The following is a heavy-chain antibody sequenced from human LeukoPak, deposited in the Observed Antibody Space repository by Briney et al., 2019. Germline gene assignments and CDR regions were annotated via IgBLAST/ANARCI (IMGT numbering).Heavy chain of an antibody. CDR2: INTNTGNP. V-gene: IGHV7-4-1*02. CDR1: GYTFTSYA. Sequence: ASVKVSCKASGYTFTSYAMNWVRQATGQGLEWMGWINTNTGNPTYAQGFTGRFVFSLDTSVSTAYLQISSLKAEDTAVYYCARGVDTAMGYYYYYMDVWGKGTTVTISS. CDR3: ARGVDTAMGYYYYYMDV. D-gene: IGHD5-18*01. J-gene: IGHJ6*03.